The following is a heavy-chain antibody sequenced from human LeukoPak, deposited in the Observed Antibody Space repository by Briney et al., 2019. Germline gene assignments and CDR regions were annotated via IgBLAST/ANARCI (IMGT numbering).Heavy chain of an antibody. CDR1: GGTFSSYA. D-gene: IGHD7-27*01. V-gene: IGHV1-69*05. Sequence: SVKVSCKASGGTFSSYAISWVRQAPGQGLEWMGGIIPIFGTANYAQKFQGRVTMTRNTSISTAYMELTSLRSEDTAVYYCVGGAPNWGFDYWGQGTLVTVSS. J-gene: IGHJ4*02. CDR3: VGGAPNWGFDY. CDR2: IIPIFGTA.